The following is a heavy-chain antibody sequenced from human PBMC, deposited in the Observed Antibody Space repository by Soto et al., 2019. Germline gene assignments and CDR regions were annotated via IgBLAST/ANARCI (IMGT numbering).Heavy chain of an antibody. J-gene: IGHJ3*02. CDR1: GGSISSGGYY. V-gene: IGHV4-31*03. D-gene: IGHD3-3*01. CDR3: ARDMRGSLRFLEWTDAFDI. CDR2: IYYSGST. Sequence: SETLSLTCTVSGGSISSGGYYWSWIRQHPGKGLEWIGYIYYSGSTYYNPSLKSRVTISVDTSKNQFSLKLSSVTAADTAVYYCARDMRGSLRFLEWTDAFDIWGQGTMVTVSS.